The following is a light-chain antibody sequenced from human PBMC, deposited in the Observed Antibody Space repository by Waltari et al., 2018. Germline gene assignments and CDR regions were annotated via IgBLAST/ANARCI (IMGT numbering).Light chain of an antibody. CDR3: QQRNNWPRLT. CDR1: QSVSTS. J-gene: IGKJ4*01. CDR2: DAS. Sequence: EIVFTQSPAPLSFSPGEKATLSCRASQSVSTSLTWYQQKPGQAPRVLIYDASTRATGIPVRFSGRGSGTDFTLTISSLEPEDFAVYYCQQRNNWPRLTFGGGTKVEIK. V-gene: IGKV3-11*01.